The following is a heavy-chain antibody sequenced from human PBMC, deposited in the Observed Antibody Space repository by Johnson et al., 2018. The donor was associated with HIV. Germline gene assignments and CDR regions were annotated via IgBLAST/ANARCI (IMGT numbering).Heavy chain of an antibody. CDR2: IYSGGST. CDR3: AKDQYGSSYDI. CDR1: GFTLSSYG. V-gene: IGHV3-NL1*01. D-gene: IGHD2-15*01. Sequence: VQLVESGGGVVQAGRSLRLSCAASGFTLSSYGMHWVRQAPGRGLEWVSVIYSGGSTYYADSVKGRFTISRDNSKNTLYLQMNSLRAEDTAVYYCAKDQYGSSYDIWGQGTMVTVSS. J-gene: IGHJ3*02.